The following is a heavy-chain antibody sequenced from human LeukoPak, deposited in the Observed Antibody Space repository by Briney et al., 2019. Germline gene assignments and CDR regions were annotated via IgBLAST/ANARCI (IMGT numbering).Heavy chain of an antibody. CDR1: GGSISGYY. J-gene: IGHJ5*02. CDR3: ARDSIFGVVIGWFDP. CDR2: IYTSGST. V-gene: IGHV4-4*07. D-gene: IGHD3-3*01. Sequence: PSETLSLTCTVSGGSISGYYWTWIRQPAGKGLEWIGRIYTSGSTNYNPSLKSRVTISVDTSKNQFSLKLSSVTAADTAVYYCARDSIFGVVIGWFDPWGQGTLVTVSS.